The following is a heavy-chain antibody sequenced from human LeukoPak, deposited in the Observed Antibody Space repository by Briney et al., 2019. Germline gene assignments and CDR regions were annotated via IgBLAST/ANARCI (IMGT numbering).Heavy chain of an antibody. V-gene: IGHV3-7*02. Sequence: PGGSLRLSCAASGFTFNRYWMSWVRQAPGKGLEWVAQIKSDGSEEYYADSVRGRFTISRDNAKSSLYLQMNSLRADDTAVYFCARGRIAVVDDAFDLWGQGTVVTVSS. J-gene: IGHJ3*01. CDR2: IKSDGSEE. CDR1: GFTFNRYW. CDR3: ARGRIAVVDDAFDL. D-gene: IGHD2-15*01.